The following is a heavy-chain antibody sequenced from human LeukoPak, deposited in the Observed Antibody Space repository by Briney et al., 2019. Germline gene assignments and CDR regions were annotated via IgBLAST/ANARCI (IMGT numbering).Heavy chain of an antibody. CDR2: IVPMTDTK. V-gene: IGHV1-69*05. CDR1: GGSFCDFA. CDR3: AATSIIFNWFDP. J-gene: IGHJ5*02. D-gene: IGHD1-14*01. Sequence: SVKVSCKASGGSFCDFAIIWVRQAPGHGREGVGRIVPMTDTKNHSQKLQGRITFTTDESTTTAHMELSNLSPEDTAVYYCAATSIIFNWFDPWGQGTLVTVSS.